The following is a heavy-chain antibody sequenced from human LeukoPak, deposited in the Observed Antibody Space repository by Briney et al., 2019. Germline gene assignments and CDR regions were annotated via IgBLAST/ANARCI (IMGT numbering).Heavy chain of an antibody. V-gene: IGHV4-39*01. CDR2: IYYSGST. Sequence: PSETLSLTCTVSGGSISSSSYYWGWIRQPPGKGLEWIGSIYYSGSTYYNPSLKSRVTISVDTSKNRFSLKLSSVTAADTAVYYCARDRYCSSTSCYPFDYWGQGTLVTLSS. CDR1: GGSISSSSYY. CDR3: ARDRYCSSTSCYPFDY. D-gene: IGHD2-2*01. J-gene: IGHJ4*02.